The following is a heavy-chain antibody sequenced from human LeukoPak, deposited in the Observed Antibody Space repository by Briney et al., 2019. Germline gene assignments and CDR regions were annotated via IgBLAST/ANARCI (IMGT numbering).Heavy chain of an antibody. V-gene: IGHV4-34*01. Sequence: SETLSLTCAVYGGSFSGYYWSWIRQPPGKGLEWIGEINHSGNTNYNPSLKSRVTISVDTSKNQFSLKLSSVTAADTAVYYCARGPHQMQWLVLVYFDYWGQGTLVTVSS. D-gene: IGHD6-19*01. J-gene: IGHJ4*02. CDR1: GGSFSGYY. CDR3: ARGPHQMQWLVLVYFDY. CDR2: INHSGNT.